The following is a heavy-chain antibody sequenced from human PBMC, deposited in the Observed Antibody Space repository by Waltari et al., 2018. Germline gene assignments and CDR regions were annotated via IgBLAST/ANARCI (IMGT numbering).Heavy chain of an antibody. CDR2: IRSKAYGGTT. CDR1: GFTFGDYA. J-gene: IGHJ4*02. V-gene: IGHV3-49*04. CDR3: TRELRYFDWLDY. Sequence: EVQLVESGGGLVQPGRSLRLSCTASGFTFGDYAMSWVRTAPGKGLEWVGFIRSKAYGGTTEYAASVKGRFTISRDDSKSIAYLQMNSLKTEDTAVYYCTRELRYFDWLDYWGQGTLVTVSS. D-gene: IGHD3-9*01.